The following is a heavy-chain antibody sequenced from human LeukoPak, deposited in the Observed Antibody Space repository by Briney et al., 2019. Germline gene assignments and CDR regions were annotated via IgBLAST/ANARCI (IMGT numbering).Heavy chain of an antibody. CDR1: GFAFGLHA. Sequence: PGGSLRLSCVGSGFAFGLHAMSWVRQAPGKGPEWVATIGSGADLFYAESVRGRFTISRDDPRNTGWLQMNSLRAEDTALYYCAKDWTPHNRVYDCLDAWGQGTQVTVSS. V-gene: IGHV3-23*01. D-gene: IGHD3-16*01. J-gene: IGHJ5*02. CDR2: IGSGADL. CDR3: AKDWTPHNRVYDCLDA.